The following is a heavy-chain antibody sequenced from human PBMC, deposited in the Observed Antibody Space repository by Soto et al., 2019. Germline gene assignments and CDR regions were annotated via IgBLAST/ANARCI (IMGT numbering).Heavy chain of an antibody. D-gene: IGHD3-22*01. J-gene: IGHJ3*02. V-gene: IGHV4-4*02. CDR2: IYHSGST. CDR3: ARASYDSSGYDDAFDI. Sequence: PSETLSLTCAVSGGSISISNWCSCVRQPPGKGLEWSGEIYHSGSTNYNPSLKSRVTISVDKSKNQFSLKLSSVTAADTAVYYCARASYDSSGYDDAFDIWGQGTMVTVSS. CDR1: GGSISISNW.